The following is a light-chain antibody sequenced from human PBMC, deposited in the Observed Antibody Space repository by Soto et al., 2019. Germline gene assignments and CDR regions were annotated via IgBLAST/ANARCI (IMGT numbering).Light chain of an antibody. CDR2: KAS. Sequence: IQMTQSPSTLSGSVGGRVPITCLASQTINSWLAWYQQKPGKAPKLLIYKASTLESGVPSRFSGSGSGTEFTLTISSLQPDDLATYYCQHYNNYSGASGQGTKVDIK. J-gene: IGKJ1*01. V-gene: IGKV1-5*03. CDR3: QHYNNYSGA. CDR1: QTINSW.